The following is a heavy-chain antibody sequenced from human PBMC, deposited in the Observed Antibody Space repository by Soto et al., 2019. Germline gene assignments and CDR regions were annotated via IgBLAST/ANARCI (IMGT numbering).Heavy chain of an antibody. D-gene: IGHD6-19*01. CDR1: GFTFSGYG. Sequence: QVQLVESGGGVVQPGRSLRLSCAASGFTFSGYGMHWVRQAPGKGLEWVALISYDGTNKYYADSVKVRFTISRDNSKNTLYLQMNSLRAEDTAVYYCSNLVYSSGLSADFWGQGTLVTVSS. CDR2: ISYDGTNK. CDR3: SNLVYSSGLSADF. V-gene: IGHV3-30*18. J-gene: IGHJ4*02.